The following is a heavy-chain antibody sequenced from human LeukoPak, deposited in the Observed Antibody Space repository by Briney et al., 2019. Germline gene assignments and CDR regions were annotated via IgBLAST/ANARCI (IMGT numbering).Heavy chain of an antibody. CDR3: ARVVDSRVSYCGGDCYSGAFDI. V-gene: IGHV4-61*01. CDR1: GGSVSSGSYY. CDR2: IYYSGST. D-gene: IGHD2-21*02. J-gene: IGHJ3*02. Sequence: TSETLSLTCTVSGGSVSSGSYYWSWIRQPPGKGLEWIGYIYYSGSTNYNPSLKSRVTISVDTSKNQFSLKLSSVTAADTAVYYCARVVDSRVSYCGGDCYSGAFDIWGQGTMVTVSS.